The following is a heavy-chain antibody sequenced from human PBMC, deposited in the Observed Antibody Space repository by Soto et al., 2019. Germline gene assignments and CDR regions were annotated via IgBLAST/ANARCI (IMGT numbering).Heavy chain of an antibody. CDR1: GFTFSSYG. D-gene: IGHD2-15*01. CDR2: IWYDGSNK. V-gene: IGHV3-33*01. Sequence: QVQLVESGGGVVQPGRSLRLSCAASGFTFSSYGMHWVRQAPGKGLEWVAVIWYDGSNKYYADSVKGRFTISRDNSKNXLYLQMNSLRAEDTAVYYCARAYCSGGSCKYPFDYWGQGTLVTVSS. J-gene: IGHJ4*02. CDR3: ARAYCSGGSCKYPFDY.